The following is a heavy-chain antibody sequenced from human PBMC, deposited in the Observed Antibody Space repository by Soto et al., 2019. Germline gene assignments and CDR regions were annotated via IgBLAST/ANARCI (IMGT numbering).Heavy chain of an antibody. Sequence: EVQLLESGGGLVQPGGSLRLSCAASGFTFSSYAMSWVRPAPGKGLELVSSVSGSSGSKSYADSVKGRFTISRDNSKGTVYFQMNSRIAADTAVYFCATEWCSGTTCYCLENWGQGTLVTFS. CDR1: GFTFSSYA. CDR3: ATEWCSGTTCYCLEN. CDR2: VSGSSGSK. J-gene: IGHJ4*02. D-gene: IGHD1-7*01. V-gene: IGHV3-23*01.